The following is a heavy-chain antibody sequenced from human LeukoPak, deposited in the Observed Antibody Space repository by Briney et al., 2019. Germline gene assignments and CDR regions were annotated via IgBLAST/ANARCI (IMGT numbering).Heavy chain of an antibody. CDR2: INWNGGST. J-gene: IGHJ5*01. CDR3: ARDMTGYGDLTRWFDP. V-gene: IGHV3-20*04. D-gene: IGHD4-17*01. Sequence: TGGSLRLSCAASGFTFDDYGMSWVRQAPGKGLEWVSGINWNGGSTGYADSVKGRFTISRDNAKNSLYLQMNSLRAGDTALYYCARDMTGYGDLTRWFDPWGQGTLVTVSS. CDR1: GFTFDDYG.